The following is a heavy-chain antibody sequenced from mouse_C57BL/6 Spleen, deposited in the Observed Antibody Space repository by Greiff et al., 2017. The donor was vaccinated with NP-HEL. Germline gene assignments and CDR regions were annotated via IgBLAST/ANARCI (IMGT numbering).Heavy chain of an antibody. CDR2: IDPSDSYT. CDR3: ARGWSTPY. J-gene: IGHJ3*01. D-gene: IGHD2-3*01. Sequence: QVQLQQSGAELVMPGASVKLSCKASGYTFTSYWMHWVKQRPGQGLEWIGEIDPSDSYTNYNQKFKGKSTLTVDKSSSTAYMQLSSLTSEDSAVYYCARGWSTPYWGQGTLVTVSA. V-gene: IGHV1-69*01. CDR1: GYTFTSYW.